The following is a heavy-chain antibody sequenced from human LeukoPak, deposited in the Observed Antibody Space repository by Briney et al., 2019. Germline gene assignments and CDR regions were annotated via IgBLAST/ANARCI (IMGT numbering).Heavy chain of an antibody. CDR2: IYYSGST. J-gene: IGHJ4*02. CDR3: AVYYYASGTYYFDY. D-gene: IGHD3-10*01. V-gene: IGHV4-59*01. CDR1: GGSISSYY. Sequence: SETLSFTCTVSGGSISSYYWSWIRQPPGKGLEWIGYIYYSGSTNYNPSLKSRVTISVDTSKNQFSLKLSSVTAADTAVYYCAVYYYASGTYYFDYWGQGTLVTVSS.